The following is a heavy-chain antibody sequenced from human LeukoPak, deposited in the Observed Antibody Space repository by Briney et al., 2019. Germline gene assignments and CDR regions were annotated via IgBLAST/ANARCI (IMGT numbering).Heavy chain of an antibody. CDR2: INTNTGNP. CDR1: GFTFSSYT. Sequence: ASVKVSCKASGFTFSSYTMNWVRQAPGQGLEWMGWINTNTGNPTYAQDYTGRFVFSLDTSVSTTYLQISRLKAEDTAVYYCASGPSYSGSNEYFDSWGQGTLVTVSS. D-gene: IGHD1-26*01. J-gene: IGHJ4*02. V-gene: IGHV7-4-1*02. CDR3: ASGPSYSGSNEYFDS.